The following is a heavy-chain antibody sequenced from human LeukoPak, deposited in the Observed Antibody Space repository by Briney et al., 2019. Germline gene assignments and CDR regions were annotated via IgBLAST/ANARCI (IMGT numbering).Heavy chain of an antibody. CDR2: IGTAGEI. CDR1: GFTFSSYD. J-gene: IGHJ5*02. CDR3: AREIMTGYYWSAANYFDP. D-gene: IGHD3-9*01. V-gene: IGHV3-13*01. Sequence: GGSLRLSCAASGFTFSSYDIHWVRQATGKGLEWVSGIGTAGEIYYPGSVKGRFTISRENAKNSLYLQMNSLRAEDTAVYYCAREIMTGYYWSAANYFDPWGQGTLVTVSS.